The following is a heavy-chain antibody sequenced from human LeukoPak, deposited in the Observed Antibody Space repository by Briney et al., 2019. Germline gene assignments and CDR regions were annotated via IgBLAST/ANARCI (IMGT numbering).Heavy chain of an antibody. D-gene: IGHD2-21*01. Sequence: ASVTVSCTASGYTLNAYYMHWVRQAPGQGLEWIGWINPNSGRANYAQKFQGRVNMTRDTSVSAVHLELSGLRSDDTAVYFCARDVYRFLRWNFDSWGQGTLITVSS. CDR3: ARDVYRFLRWNFDS. CDR1: GYTLNAYY. J-gene: IGHJ5*01. CDR2: INPNSGRA. V-gene: IGHV1-2*02.